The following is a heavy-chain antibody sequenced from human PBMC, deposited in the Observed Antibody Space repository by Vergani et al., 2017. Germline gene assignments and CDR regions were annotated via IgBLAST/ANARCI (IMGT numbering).Heavy chain of an antibody. D-gene: IGHD3-9*01. CDR1: GYTFTAYY. Sequence: QVQLVQSGAEVGKPGASVKISCKASGYTFTAYYIHWVRQAPEQGLEWVGVISPDGFSTFYAQKFQGGVTITRDTSTSTVYVEVTSLRSDDTAVYYCAREPPLTGFFDYWGQGTLVTVSS. J-gene: IGHJ4*02. CDR3: AREPPLTGFFDY. CDR2: ISPDGFST. V-gene: IGHV1-46*03.